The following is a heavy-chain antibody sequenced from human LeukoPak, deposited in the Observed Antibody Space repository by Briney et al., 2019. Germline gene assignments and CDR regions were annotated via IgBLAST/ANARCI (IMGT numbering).Heavy chain of an antibody. V-gene: IGHV1-2*04. D-gene: IGHD3-9*01. CDR3: AREFMGQYYDILTGYYYFDY. CDR1: GYTFTGYY. CDR2: INPNSGGT. J-gene: IGHJ4*02. Sequence: GASVKVSCKASGYTFTGYYMHWVRQAPGQGLEWMGWINPNSGGTNYAQKFQGWVTMTRDTPISTAYMELSRLRSDDTAVYYCAREFMGQYYDILTGYYYFDYWGQGTLVTVSS.